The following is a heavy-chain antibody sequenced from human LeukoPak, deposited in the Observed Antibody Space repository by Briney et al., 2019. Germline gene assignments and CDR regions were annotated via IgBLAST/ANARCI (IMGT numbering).Heavy chain of an antibody. V-gene: IGHV3-11*01. Sequence: GGSLRLSCAASGFDFSDYYMSWIRQAPGKGLEWISNIKTTGLTTYYADSVKGRFTISRDNAKNSLYLQMNSLRAEDTAVYYCARSENYGSGGGNDYWGQGTLVTVSS. CDR2: IKTTGLTT. CDR3: ARSENYGSGGGNDY. J-gene: IGHJ4*02. CDR1: GFDFSDYY. D-gene: IGHD3-10*01.